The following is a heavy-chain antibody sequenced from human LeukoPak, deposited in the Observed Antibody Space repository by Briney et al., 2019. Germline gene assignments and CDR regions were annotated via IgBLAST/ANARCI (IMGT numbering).Heavy chain of an antibody. J-gene: IGHJ4*02. CDR2: ISYDGSNK. V-gene: IGHV3-30-3*01. Sequence: PGGSLRLSCAASGFTFSSYAMHWVRQAPGKGLEWVAVISYDGSNKYYADSVEGRFTISRDNSKNTLYLQMNSLRTEDTAVYYCARAYYYGVPFDYWGQGTLVTVSS. D-gene: IGHD3-22*01. CDR3: ARAYYYGVPFDY. CDR1: GFTFSSYA.